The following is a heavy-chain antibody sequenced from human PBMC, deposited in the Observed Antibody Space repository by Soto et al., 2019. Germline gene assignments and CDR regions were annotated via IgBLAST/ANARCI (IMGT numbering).Heavy chain of an antibody. CDR3: ARVAGSSRGYFDY. CDR2: IYHSGST. D-gene: IGHD6-6*01. Sequence: QLQLQESGSGLVKPSQTLSLTCAVSGGSISSGGYSWSWIRQPPGKGLEWIGYIYHSGSTYYNPSLKSRVTITADRSNDQFSLRLSSVTAADTAVYYCARVAGSSRGYFDYWGQGTLVTVSS. CDR1: GGSISSGGYS. J-gene: IGHJ4*02. V-gene: IGHV4-30-2*01.